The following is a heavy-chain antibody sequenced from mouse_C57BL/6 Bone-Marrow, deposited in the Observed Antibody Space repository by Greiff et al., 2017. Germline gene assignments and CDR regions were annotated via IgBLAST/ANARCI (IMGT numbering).Heavy chain of an antibody. D-gene: IGHD2-4*01. Sequence: EVKLVESGGGLVKPGGSLKLSCAASGFTFSSYAMPWVRQTPEKRLEWVGTISDGGSYTYYPDNVKGRFTISRDNAKNTLYLQMSHLKYEDTAMYYCAREDDYDEGLAYWGQGTLVTVSA. CDR3: AREDDYDEGLAY. J-gene: IGHJ3*01. V-gene: IGHV5-4*01. CDR2: ISDGGSYT. CDR1: GFTFSSYA.